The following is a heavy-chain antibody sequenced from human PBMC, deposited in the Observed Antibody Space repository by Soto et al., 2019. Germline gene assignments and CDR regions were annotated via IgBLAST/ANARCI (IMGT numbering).Heavy chain of an antibody. CDR1: GYTFTSYG. V-gene: IGHV1-18*01. D-gene: IGHD4-17*01. J-gene: IGHJ2*01. Sequence: QVQLVQSGAEVKKPGASVKVSCKASGYTFTSYGISWVRQAPGQGLEWMGWISAYNGNTNYAQKLQGRVTMTTDTSTSTAYMELRSLRSDDTAVYYCARRPNYGDYDPGRDYWYFNLEGRGTLVTVSP. CDR3: ARRPNYGDYDPGRDYWYFNL. CDR2: ISAYNGNT.